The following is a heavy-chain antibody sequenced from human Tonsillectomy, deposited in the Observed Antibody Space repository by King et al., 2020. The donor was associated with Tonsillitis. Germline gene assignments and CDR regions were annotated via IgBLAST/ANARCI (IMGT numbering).Heavy chain of an antibody. CDR1: GGSISSYY. D-gene: IGHD3-9*01. CDR2: IYYSGST. Sequence: QLQESGPGLVKPSETLSLTCTGSGGSISSYYWSWIRQPPGKGLEWLGYIYYSGSTNYNPSLKSRVTISVDTSKNQISLKLSPVTAADTAVYYCASPFPVLKYWGQGTLVTVSS. V-gene: IGHV4-59*01. CDR3: ASPFPVLKY. J-gene: IGHJ4*02.